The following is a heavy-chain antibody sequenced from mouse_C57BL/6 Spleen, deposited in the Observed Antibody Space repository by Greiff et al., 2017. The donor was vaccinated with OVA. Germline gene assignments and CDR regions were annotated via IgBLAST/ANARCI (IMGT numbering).Heavy chain of an antibody. V-gene: IGHV1-15*01. CDR3: TRSETGTKGGDAMDY. CDR2: IDPETGGT. J-gene: IGHJ4*01. D-gene: IGHD4-1*01. CDR1: GSTFTDYE. Sequence: VQLQQSGAELVRPGASVTLSCKASGSTFTDYEMHWVKQTPVHGLEWIGAIDPETGGTAYNQKFKGKAILTADKSSSTAYMELRSLTSEDSAVYYCTRSETGTKGGDAMDYWGQGTSVTVSS.